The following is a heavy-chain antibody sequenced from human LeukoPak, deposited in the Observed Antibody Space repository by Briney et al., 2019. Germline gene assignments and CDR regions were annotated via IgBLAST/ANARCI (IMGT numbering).Heavy chain of an antibody. V-gene: IGHV4-59*01. CDR3: ARGGNYYDSSGYNLGDAFDI. Sequence: SETLSLTCTVSGGSISSYYWSWIRQPPGKGLEWIGYIYYSGSTNYNPSLKSRVTISVDTSKNQFSLKLSSVTAADTAVYYCARGGNYYDSSGYNLGDAFDIWGQGTMVTVSS. J-gene: IGHJ3*02. D-gene: IGHD3-22*01. CDR2: IYYSGST. CDR1: GGSISSYY.